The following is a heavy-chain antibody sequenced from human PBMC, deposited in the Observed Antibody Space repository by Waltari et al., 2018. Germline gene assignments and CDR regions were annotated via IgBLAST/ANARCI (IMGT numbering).Heavy chain of an antibody. CDR2: IKTRAEGVSV. CDR1: GFIFNTAW. Sequence: EVQLEESGGGLVKPGWSLRLSCVASGFIFNTAWMTWVRRAPGRGLEWVGRIKTRAEGVSVDYAAPLKGRFTVSRDDSRNTVYLQMNGLKTEDSGIYYCATATQIGRLENTDYWGQGTLVTVSS. D-gene: IGHD1-1*01. J-gene: IGHJ4*02. V-gene: IGHV3-15*01. CDR3: ATATQIGRLENTDY.